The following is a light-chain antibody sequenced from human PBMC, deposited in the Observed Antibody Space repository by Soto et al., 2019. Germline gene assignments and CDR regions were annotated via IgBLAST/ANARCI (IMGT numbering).Light chain of an antibody. V-gene: IGKV3-20*01. CDR3: QQYGSSPRT. Sequence: DIVLTQSPGTLSLSRGERATLSCRASQSISSSFLGWYQQKPGQAPRLLIYGASTRATGIPDRFSGSGSGTDFTLTISRLEAEDFAVYYCQQYGSSPRTFGQGTKVEVK. J-gene: IGKJ1*01. CDR1: QSISSSF. CDR2: GAS.